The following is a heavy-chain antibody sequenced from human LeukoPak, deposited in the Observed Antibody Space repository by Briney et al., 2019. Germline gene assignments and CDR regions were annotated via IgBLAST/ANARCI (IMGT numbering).Heavy chain of an antibody. CDR3: AKDLGAYYDFWSGYPADY. CDR2: ISNSSSYI. J-gene: IGHJ4*02. D-gene: IGHD3-3*01. CDR1: GFTFSSYS. Sequence: GGSLRLSCAASGFTFSSYSMNWVRQAPGKGLEWVSSISNSSSYIYYADSVKGRFTISRDNAKNSLYLQMNSLRAEDTAVYYCAKDLGAYYDFWSGYPADYWGQGTLVTVSS. V-gene: IGHV3-21*01.